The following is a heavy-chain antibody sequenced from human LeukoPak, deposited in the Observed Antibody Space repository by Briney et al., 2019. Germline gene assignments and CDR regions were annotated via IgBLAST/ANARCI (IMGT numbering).Heavy chain of an antibody. CDR2: IYYSGST. CDR3: ARVKVDSMDRYYFDY. Sequence: SETLSLTCTVSGGSISSYYWSWIRQPPGKGLEWIGYIYYSGSTNYNPSLKSRVTISVDTSKNQFSLKLSSVTAADTAVYYCARVKVDSMDRYYFDYWGQGTLVTVSS. D-gene: IGHD3-10*01. J-gene: IGHJ4*02. CDR1: GGSISSYY. V-gene: IGHV4-59*01.